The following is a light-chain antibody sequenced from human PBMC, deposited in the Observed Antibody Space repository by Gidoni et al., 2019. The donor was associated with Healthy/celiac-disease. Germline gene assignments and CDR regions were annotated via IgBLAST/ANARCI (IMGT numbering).Light chain of an antibody. Sequence: QSVLPQPPPLSGAPGQRVPIPCTGSSSNSGAGYDVHWYQQLPGTAPKRPSYGNTNRPAGVPDRFSGSKSGTSASLAITGLQAEDEADYYCQSSEVFGTGTEVTVL. CDR2: GNT. CDR3: QSSEV. V-gene: IGLV1-40*01. J-gene: IGLJ1*01. CDR1: SSNSGAGYD.